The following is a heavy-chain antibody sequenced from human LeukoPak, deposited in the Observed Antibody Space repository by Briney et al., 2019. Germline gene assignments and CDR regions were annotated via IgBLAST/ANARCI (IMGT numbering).Heavy chain of an antibody. J-gene: IGHJ4*02. CDR3: ARVGVATTLDY. CDR1: GGSISSSNW. V-gene: IGHV4-4*02. CDR2: IYHSGST. Sequence: SGTLSLTCAVSGGSISSSNWWSWVRQPPGKGLEWIGEIYHSGSTNYNPSLKSRVTISEDKSKNQFSLKLSSVTAADTAVYYCARVGVATTLDYWGQGTLVTVSS. D-gene: IGHD5-12*01.